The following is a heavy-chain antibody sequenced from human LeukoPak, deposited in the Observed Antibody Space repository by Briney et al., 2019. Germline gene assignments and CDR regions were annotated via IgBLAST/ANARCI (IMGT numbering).Heavy chain of an antibody. V-gene: IGHV3-33*01. CDR1: GFTFSSYG. J-gene: IGHJ4*02. CDR3: ARGRSLQLDFDY. CDR2: IWYDGSNK. D-gene: IGHD5-18*01. Sequence: GGSLRLSCAASGFTFSSYGRHWGRRAPGKGLEGVAVIWYDGSNKYYADSVKGRFSISRDNSKNTLYLQMNSLRAEDTAVYYCARGRSLQLDFDYWGQGTLVTVSS.